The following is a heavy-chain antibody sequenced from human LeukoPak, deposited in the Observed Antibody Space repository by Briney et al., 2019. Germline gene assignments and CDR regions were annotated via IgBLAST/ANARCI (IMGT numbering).Heavy chain of an antibody. D-gene: IGHD6-19*01. V-gene: IGHV3-7*01. J-gene: IGHJ4*02. Sequence: SGGSLRLSCAASGFTFSSYWMSWVRQAPGKGLEWVANIKEEGSERHYVDSVKGRFTISRDNAKNSLYLQMNSLGAEDTAIYYCARLGSSGWSDYWGQGTLVTVSS. CDR3: ARLGSSGWSDY. CDR1: GFTFSSYW. CDR2: IKEEGSER.